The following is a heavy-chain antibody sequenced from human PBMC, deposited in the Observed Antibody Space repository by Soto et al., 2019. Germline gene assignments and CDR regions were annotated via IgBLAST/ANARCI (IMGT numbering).Heavy chain of an antibody. CDR1: GFTFTEFY. CDR3: ARLGSIAAAGTPDY. V-gene: IGHV3-11*01. J-gene: IGHJ4*02. Sequence: GGSRRLSCAASGFTFTEFYMSWFRQTPGKGLEWVSYISSGGTSTYFAESAKGRFTISRDNAKNSVYLQMNFLTAEDTAVYYCARLGSIAAAGTPDYWGQGTLVTVSS. D-gene: IGHD6-13*01. CDR2: ISSGGTST.